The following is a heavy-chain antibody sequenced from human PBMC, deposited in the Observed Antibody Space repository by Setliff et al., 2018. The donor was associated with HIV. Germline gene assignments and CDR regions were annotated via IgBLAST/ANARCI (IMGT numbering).Heavy chain of an antibody. CDR3: AREIWGQVAHVPYGMDV. J-gene: IGHJ6*02. D-gene: IGHD5-12*01. V-gene: IGHV4-4*07. CDR1: GGSISSYY. CDR2: FYTSGST. Sequence: SETLSLTCTVSGGSISSYYWSWIRQPAGKGLEWIGRFYTSGSTNYNPSLKSRVTMSVDTSKNQFSLKVRYVTVADTAIYYCAREIWGQVAHVPYGMDVWGQGTTVTVSS.